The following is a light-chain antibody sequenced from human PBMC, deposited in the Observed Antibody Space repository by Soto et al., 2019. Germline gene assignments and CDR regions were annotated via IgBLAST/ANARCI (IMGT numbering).Light chain of an antibody. Sequence: QSALTQPASVSGSPGQSITISCTGTSSDIGAYDYVSWYQQYPGRVPKLLFHEVTNRPSGVSDRFSGSKSGNTASLTISGLPTEDEADYYCSSHAGSSAVYVFGTGTKLTVL. V-gene: IGLV2-14*01. CDR3: SSHAGSSAVYV. CDR2: EVT. CDR1: SSDIGAYDY. J-gene: IGLJ1*01.